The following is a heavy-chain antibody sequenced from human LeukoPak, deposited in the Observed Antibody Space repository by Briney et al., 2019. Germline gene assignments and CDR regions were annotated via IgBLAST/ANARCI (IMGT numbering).Heavy chain of an antibody. D-gene: IGHD3-22*01. CDR3: ARHYYYDSSGLDDAFDI. CDR1: GGSISSSSYY. J-gene: IGHJ3*02. V-gene: IGHV4-39*01. CDR2: IYYSGST. Sequence: SETLSLTCTVSGGSISSSSYYWGWIRQPPGKGLEWIGSIYYSGSTYHNPSLKSRVTISVDTSKNQFSLKLSSVTAADTAVYYCARHYYYDSSGLDDAFDIWGQGTMVTVSS.